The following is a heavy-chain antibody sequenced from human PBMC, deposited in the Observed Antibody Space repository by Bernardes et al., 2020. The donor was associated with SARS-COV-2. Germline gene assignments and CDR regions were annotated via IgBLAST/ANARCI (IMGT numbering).Heavy chain of an antibody. CDR1: GYPLTELS. J-gene: IGHJ6*02. V-gene: IGHV1-24*01. CDR2: FDPEDGET. CDR3: ATGFAIFGGLYGMDV. Sequence: ASVKVSCKLSGYPLTELSMRLVLQAPGKGLEWMGGFDPEDGETIYAQKFQGRVTMTEDTSTDTAYMELSSLRSEDTAVYYCATGFAIFGGLYGMDVWGQGTTVTVSS. D-gene: IGHD3-3*01.